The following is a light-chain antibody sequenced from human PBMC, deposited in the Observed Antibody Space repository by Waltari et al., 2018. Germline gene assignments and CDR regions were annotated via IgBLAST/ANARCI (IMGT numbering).Light chain of an antibody. J-gene: IGKJ2*01. CDR2: GSS. Sequence: EIVLTQSPGTLSLSPGERATPSRRASQSIGYTSLAWSQQKPVQAPRLLIYGSSRRATGIPDRFSGSGFGTYFTLTISILEPEDFAVYYCHHSGSSPYTFGQGTKLQIK. V-gene: IGKV3-20*01. CDR1: QSIGYTS. CDR3: HHSGSSPYT.